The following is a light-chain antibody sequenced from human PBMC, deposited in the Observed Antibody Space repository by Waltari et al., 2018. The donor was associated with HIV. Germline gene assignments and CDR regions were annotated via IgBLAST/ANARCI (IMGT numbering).Light chain of an antibody. Sequence: QSVLTQPPSVSGAPGQRVPIPCTGSSPNFGAGYDVLWYQQLPGTAPKLLIYGNTNRPSGVSDRFSGSKSGTSASLAITGLQAEDEADYYCQSYDSRQSGFWVFGGGTTLTVL. J-gene: IGLJ3*02. CDR2: GNT. V-gene: IGLV1-40*01. CDR1: SPNFGAGYD. CDR3: QSYDSRQSGFWV.